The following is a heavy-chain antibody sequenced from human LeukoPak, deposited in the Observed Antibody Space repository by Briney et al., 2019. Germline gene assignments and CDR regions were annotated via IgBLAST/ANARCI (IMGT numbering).Heavy chain of an antibody. Sequence: GASLRLSCAASGFIVSSNYMSWVRQAPGKGLEWVSVIYSGGSTYYADSVKGRFTISRDNSKNTLYLQMNSLRAEDTAVYYCARGLLFGELFSYWGQGTLVTVSS. D-gene: IGHD3-10*02. J-gene: IGHJ4*02. CDR3: ARGLLFGELFSY. CDR1: GFIVSSNY. V-gene: IGHV3-53*01. CDR2: IYSGGST.